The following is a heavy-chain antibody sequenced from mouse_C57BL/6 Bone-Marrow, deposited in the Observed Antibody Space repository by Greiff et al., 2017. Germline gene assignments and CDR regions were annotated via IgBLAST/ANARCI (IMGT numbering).Heavy chain of an antibody. J-gene: IGHJ2*01. Sequence: EVQRVESGGGLVKPGGSLKLSCAASGFTFSSYAMSWVRQTPEKRLEWVATISDGGSYTYYPDNVKGRFTISRDNAKNNLYLQMSHLKSEDTAMYYCARDRGFYWGQGTTLTVSS. V-gene: IGHV5-4*01. D-gene: IGHD3-1*01. CDR1: GFTFSSYA. CDR2: ISDGGSYT. CDR3: ARDRGFY.